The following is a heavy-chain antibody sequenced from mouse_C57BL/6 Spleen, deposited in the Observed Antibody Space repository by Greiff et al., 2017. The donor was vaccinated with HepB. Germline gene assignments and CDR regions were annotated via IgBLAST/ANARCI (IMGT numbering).Heavy chain of an antibody. D-gene: IGHD4-1*01. Sequence: VQLQQSGPELVKPGASVKIYCKASGYAFSSSWMNWVKQRPGKGLEWIGRIYPGDGDTNYNGKFKGKATLTADKSSSTAYMQLSSLTSEDSAVYFCARRDALGDFDYWGQGTTLTVSS. J-gene: IGHJ2*01. CDR3: ARRDALGDFDY. V-gene: IGHV1-82*01. CDR2: IYPGDGDT. CDR1: GYAFSSSW.